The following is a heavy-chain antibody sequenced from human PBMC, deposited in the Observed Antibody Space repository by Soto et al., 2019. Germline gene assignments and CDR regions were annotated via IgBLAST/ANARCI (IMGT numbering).Heavy chain of an antibody. D-gene: IGHD4-17*01. CDR1: GCTFSSYA. CDR3: ARAVDYGDYPVFYYGMDV. J-gene: IGHJ6*02. CDR2: IIPSFGTA. V-gene: IGHV1-69*01. Sequence: QVQLVQSGAEVKKPGSSVKVSCKASGCTFSSYAISWVRQAPGQGLEWMGGIIPSFGTANYAQKFQGRVTITADESTSTAYMELSSLRSEDTAVYYCARAVDYGDYPVFYYGMDVWGQGTTVTVSS.